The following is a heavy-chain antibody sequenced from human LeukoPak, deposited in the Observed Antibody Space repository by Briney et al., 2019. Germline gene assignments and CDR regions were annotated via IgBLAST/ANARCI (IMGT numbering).Heavy chain of an antibody. Sequence: GGSLTLSCVASGFTFSSYGIHWVRQAAGKGLEWVAIIPYDGSNKYYADSVKDRFTISRDTSKNTLYLRMNSLRAEDTAVYYCARAGYSSGWYNGLDVWGQGTTVTVSS. CDR2: IPYDGSNK. J-gene: IGHJ6*02. D-gene: IGHD6-19*01. CDR3: ARAGYSSGWYNGLDV. V-gene: IGHV3-30-3*01. CDR1: GFTFSSYG.